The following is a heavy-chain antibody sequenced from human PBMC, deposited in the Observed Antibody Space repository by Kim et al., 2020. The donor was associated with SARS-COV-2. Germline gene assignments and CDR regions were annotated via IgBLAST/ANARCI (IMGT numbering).Heavy chain of an antibody. D-gene: IGHD5-18*01. Sequence: RPSFQGHVSISAEKSISTAYLQWSSLKASDTSMYYCARNDTAMAFPFDYWGQGTLVTVSS. J-gene: IGHJ4*02. CDR3: ARNDTAMAFPFDY. V-gene: IGHV5-10-1*01.